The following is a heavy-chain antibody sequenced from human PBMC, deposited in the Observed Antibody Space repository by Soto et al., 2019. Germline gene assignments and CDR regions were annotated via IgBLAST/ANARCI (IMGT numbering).Heavy chain of an antibody. CDR1: GYTFTSYG. J-gene: IGHJ4*02. Sequence: QVPLVQSGAEVKKPGASVKVSCKTSGYTFTSYGISWVRQAPGQGLEWMGWISAYNGNTNYAQKVQGRVTMTTDTSTSTAYMELRSLRSDDTAVYYCARTGPLARYCSGGSCYSGYWGQGTLVTVSS. V-gene: IGHV1-18*01. CDR2: ISAYNGNT. D-gene: IGHD2-15*01. CDR3: ARTGPLARYCSGGSCYSGY.